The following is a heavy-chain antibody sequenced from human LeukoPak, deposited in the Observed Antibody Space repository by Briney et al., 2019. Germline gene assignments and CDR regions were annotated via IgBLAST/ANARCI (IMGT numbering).Heavy chain of an antibody. Sequence: SETLSLTCTVSGGSISSGDYYWSWIRQPPGKGLEWIGYIYYSGSTYYNPSLKSRVTISVDTSKNQFSLKLSSVTAADTAVYYCAREDPGGYYYGMTSGAKGPRSPSP. D-gene: IGHD4-23*01. CDR2: IYYSGST. CDR3: AREDPGGYYYGMTS. J-gene: IGHJ6*02. V-gene: IGHV4-30-4*01. CDR1: GGSISSGDYY.